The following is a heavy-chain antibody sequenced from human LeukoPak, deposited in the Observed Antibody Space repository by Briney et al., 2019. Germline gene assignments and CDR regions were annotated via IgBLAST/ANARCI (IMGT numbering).Heavy chain of an antibody. J-gene: IGHJ4*02. Sequence: ASVKVSCKTSGYSFTGYYMHWVRQAPGQGLAWMGWINPNTGDTNYAQKFQGRVAMTRDTSITTAYMELTRLTSDDTAVYYCARDRGSSWYFDYWGQGTLVTVSS. V-gene: IGHV1-2*02. D-gene: IGHD6-13*01. CDR1: GYSFTGYY. CDR2: INPNTGDT. CDR3: ARDRGSSWYFDY.